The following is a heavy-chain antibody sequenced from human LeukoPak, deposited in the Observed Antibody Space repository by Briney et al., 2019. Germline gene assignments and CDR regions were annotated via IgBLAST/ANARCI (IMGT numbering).Heavy chain of an antibody. J-gene: IGHJ4*02. CDR1: GFSFSSYW. V-gene: IGHV3-7*01. Sequence: GGSLRLSCVAPGFSFSSYWMSWVRQAPGKGLEWVTNIKHDESEKYYVDSVKGRFTISRDNAKNLLYLQKNSLRAEDTAVYYCASTQTLDYWGQGTLVTVSS. CDR3: ASTQTLDY. CDR2: IKHDESEK. D-gene: IGHD2/OR15-2a*01.